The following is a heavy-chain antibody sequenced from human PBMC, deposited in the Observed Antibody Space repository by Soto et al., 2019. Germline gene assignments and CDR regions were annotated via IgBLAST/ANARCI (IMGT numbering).Heavy chain of an antibody. J-gene: IGHJ4*02. Sequence: TGGSLRLSCAVSGFSFGTYTVNWVRQAPGMGLEWVSGLSDSVGTTHYAYSVKGRFTISRDKSKNTLYLQMNNLRAEDTAVYYCEKHLIGGRLQSHFDLWGQGTQVTVSS. D-gene: IGHD3-22*01. CDR1: GFSFGTYT. CDR3: EKHLIGGRLQSHFDL. V-gene: IGHV3-23*01. CDR2: LSDSVGTT.